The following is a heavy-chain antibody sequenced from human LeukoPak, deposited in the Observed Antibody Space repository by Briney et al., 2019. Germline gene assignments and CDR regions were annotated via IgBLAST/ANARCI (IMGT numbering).Heavy chain of an antibody. CDR2: INPNSGGT. D-gene: IGHD3-22*01. J-gene: IGHJ4*02. CDR1: GYTFTGYF. Sequence: ASVKVSCTASGYTFTGYFMHWVRQAPGQGLEWMGWINPNSGGTNYAQKFQGRVTMTRDTSISTAYMELSRLRSDDTAVYYCAAYYYDSSGYYGNDYWGQGTLVTVSS. V-gene: IGHV1-2*02. CDR3: AAYYYDSSGYYGNDY.